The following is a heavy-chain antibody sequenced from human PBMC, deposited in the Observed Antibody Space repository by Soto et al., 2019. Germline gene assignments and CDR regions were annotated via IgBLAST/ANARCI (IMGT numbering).Heavy chain of an antibody. CDR2: IYSGDST. J-gene: IGHJ5*02. CDR1: GFTVNNNY. V-gene: IGHV3-53*01. CDR3: ARDKS. Sequence: GGPLRLSCAASGFTVNNNYMGWVRQAPGKGLEWVSLIYSGDSTYYTDSVKGRFTIPRDNSRNTLYLQMSSLRAEDTAVYYCARDKSWGPGTLVTVSS.